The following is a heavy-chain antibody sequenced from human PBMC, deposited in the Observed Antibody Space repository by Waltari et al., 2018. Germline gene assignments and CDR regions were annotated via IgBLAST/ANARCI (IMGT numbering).Heavy chain of an antibody. CDR3: AKWCSGDYYFDY. D-gene: IGHD1-26*01. CDR2: IQYDERNK. V-gene: IGHV3-30*02. J-gene: IGHJ4*02. Sequence: QVQLVESGGGVVQPGGSVRLSCAASGFTCSTYGMLWVRQAAGKGLEWVAWIQYDERNKKYSESVKGRVTITRDNSKNTLYLEMDSLRAEDTALYYCAKWCSGDYYFDYWGQGTLVTVSS. CDR1: GFTCSTYG.